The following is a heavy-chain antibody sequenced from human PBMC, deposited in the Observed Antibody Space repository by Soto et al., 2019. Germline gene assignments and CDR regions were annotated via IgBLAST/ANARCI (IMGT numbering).Heavy chain of an antibody. CDR2: IIPIFGTA. Sequence: QVQLVQSGAEVKKPGSSVKVSCKASGGTFSSYAISWVRQAPGQGLDWMGGIIPIFGTANYAQKFQGRVTITADESTSTAYMELSSLRSEDTAVYYCARQIVGATRDPNWFDPWGQGTLVTVSS. V-gene: IGHV1-69*01. J-gene: IGHJ5*02. D-gene: IGHD1-26*01. CDR3: ARQIVGATRDPNWFDP. CDR1: GGTFSSYA.